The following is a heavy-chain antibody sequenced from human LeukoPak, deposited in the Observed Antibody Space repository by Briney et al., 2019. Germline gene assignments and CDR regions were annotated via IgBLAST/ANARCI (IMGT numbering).Heavy chain of an antibody. J-gene: IGHJ5*02. CDR3: ARQGAFDGYVSGES. D-gene: IGHD3-16*01. CDR2: INPKSGGT. Sequence: ASVKVSCKASGYTFTAYYLHWVRQAPGQGLEWMGRINPKSGGTNYAQKFQGRVTMARDTSINKAYMELSRLTSDDTAVYYCARQGAFDGYVSGESWGQGTPVTVSS. CDR1: GYTFTAYY. V-gene: IGHV1-2*06.